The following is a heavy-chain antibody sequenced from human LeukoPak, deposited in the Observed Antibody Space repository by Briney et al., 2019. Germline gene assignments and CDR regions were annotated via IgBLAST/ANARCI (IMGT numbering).Heavy chain of an antibody. D-gene: IGHD3-10*01. CDR2: ISYSSSLT. V-gene: IGHV3-48*02. Sequence: PGGSLRLSCAVSGFTFSSFGMNWVRQAPGKGLEWVSYISYSSSLTDYADSVKGRFTISRDNAKNSLSLQLNSLRDEDTAVYFCAKVIRGGYGMDVWGQGTTVTVSS. CDR3: AKVIRGGYGMDV. CDR1: GFTFSSFG. J-gene: IGHJ6*02.